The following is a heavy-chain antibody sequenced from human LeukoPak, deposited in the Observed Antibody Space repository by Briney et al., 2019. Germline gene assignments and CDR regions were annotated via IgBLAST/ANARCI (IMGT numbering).Heavy chain of an antibody. CDR2: ISYDGSNK. J-gene: IGHJ4*02. CDR1: GFTFTSYA. V-gene: IGHV3-30*04. CDR3: ARDSGYQEYYFDY. D-gene: IGHD3-22*01. Sequence: GGSLRLSCAASGFTFTSYAMHWVRQAPGKGLEWVAVISYDGSNKYYPDSVKGRFTISRDNSKNTLYLQMNSLRAEDTAVYYCARDSGYQEYYFDYWGQGTLVTVSS.